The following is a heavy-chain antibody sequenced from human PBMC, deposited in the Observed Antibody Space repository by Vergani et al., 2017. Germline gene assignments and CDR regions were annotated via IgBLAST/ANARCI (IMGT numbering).Heavy chain of an antibody. CDR2: ISSDGSNK. CDR3: ARRFGYQLPHYYYYYYMDV. CDR1: GLMFNNYG. V-gene: IGHV3-30*03. Sequence: QVQLVESGGGVVQPGRSLRLSCETSGLMFNNYGKHWVRQAPGKGLEWVAVISSDGSNKHYADSVKGRFTISRDNSQNTLYLQMDSLTAEDTAVYYCARRFGYQLPHYYYYYYMDVWGKGTTVTVSS. J-gene: IGHJ6*03. D-gene: IGHD2-2*01.